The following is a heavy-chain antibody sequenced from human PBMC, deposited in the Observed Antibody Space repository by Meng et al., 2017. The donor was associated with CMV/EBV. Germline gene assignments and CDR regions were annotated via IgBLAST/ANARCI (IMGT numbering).Heavy chain of an antibody. CDR2: INPNSGGT. CDR1: GYTFTGYY. Sequence: QVQSVQAGAEVKKPGASVKVSCKASGYTFTGYYMHWVRQAPGQGLEWMGWINPNSGGTNYAQKFQGRVTMTRDTSISTAYMELSRLRSDDTAVYYCATYIGNYINWYFDLWGRGTLVTVSS. J-gene: IGHJ2*01. CDR3: ATYIGNYINWYFDL. V-gene: IGHV1-2*02. D-gene: IGHD1-7*01.